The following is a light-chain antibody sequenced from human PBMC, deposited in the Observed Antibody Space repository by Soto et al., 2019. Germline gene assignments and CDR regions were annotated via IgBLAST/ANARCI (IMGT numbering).Light chain of an antibody. CDR3: QQYENYWT. V-gene: IGKV1-5*01. Sequence: IQVTQSTSTLSATAGDRVTITCRASQSISSWLAWYQHKPGKAPKLLIYDASNLDSGVPSRFSGSGSGTEFSLTISNLQPDDCATYYCQQYENYWTFGQGTKVDI. CDR1: QSISSW. J-gene: IGKJ1*01. CDR2: DAS.